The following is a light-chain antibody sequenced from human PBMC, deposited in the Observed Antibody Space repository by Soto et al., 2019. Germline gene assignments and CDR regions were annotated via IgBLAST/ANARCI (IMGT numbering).Light chain of an antibody. CDR1: QSIISW. CDR2: DAS. Sequence: QMTQSPSTLSAFVGDRVTITCRASQSIISWLAWYQQKSGKAPKLLIYDASSLESGVPSRFSGSGSGTDFTLTISCLPSEDFATYYCQQYYSYPITFGGGTKVDI. J-gene: IGKJ4*01. V-gene: IGKV1-5*01. CDR3: QQYYSYPIT.